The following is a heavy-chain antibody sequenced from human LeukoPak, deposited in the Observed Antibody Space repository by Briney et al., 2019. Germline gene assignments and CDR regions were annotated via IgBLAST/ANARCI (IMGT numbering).Heavy chain of an antibody. CDR1: SGSFRTYY. CDR2: IFYNEGT. J-gene: IGHJ2*01. CDR3: ASRENSNYAYHWYFDL. D-gene: IGHD4-11*01. Sequence: PSETLSLTCTVSSGSFRTYYWSWIRQPPGKGLEWIGYIFYNEGTSYNPSLKSRVTISVDTSKNQFSLKLSSVTAADTAVYYCASRENSNYAYHWYFDLWGRGTLVTVSS. V-gene: IGHV4-59*01.